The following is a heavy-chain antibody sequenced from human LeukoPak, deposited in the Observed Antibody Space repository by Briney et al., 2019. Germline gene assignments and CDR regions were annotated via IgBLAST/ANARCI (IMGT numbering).Heavy chain of an antibody. CDR2: IYHSGST. D-gene: IGHD5-24*01. CDR3: ARVLFKWGMATSDAFDI. V-gene: IGHV4-4*02. Sequence: SETLSLTCAVSGGSISSSNWWSWVRQPPGKGLEWIGEIYHSGSTNYNPSLKSRVTISVDKSKNQFSLKLSSVTAADTAVYYCARVLFKWGMATSDAFDIWGQGTMVTVSS. CDR1: GGSISSSNW. J-gene: IGHJ3*02.